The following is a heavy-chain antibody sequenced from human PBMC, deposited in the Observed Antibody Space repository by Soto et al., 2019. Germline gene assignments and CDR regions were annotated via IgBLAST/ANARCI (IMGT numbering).Heavy chain of an antibody. CDR3: ARTYCTNGVRYRHGAPY. D-gene: IGHD2-8*01. V-gene: IGHV1-69*12. Sequence: QVQLVQSGAEVKKPGSSVKVSCKASGGTFSSYAISWVRQAPGQGLEWMGGIIPIFGTANYAQKFQGRVTITADEAPSTADMELSSMRSEDTAVYYCARTYCTNGVRYRHGAPYWGQGTLVTVSS. CDR2: IIPIFGTA. J-gene: IGHJ4*02. CDR1: GGTFSSYA.